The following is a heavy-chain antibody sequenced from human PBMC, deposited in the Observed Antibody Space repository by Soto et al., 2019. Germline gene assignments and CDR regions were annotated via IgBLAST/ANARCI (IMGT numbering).Heavy chain of an antibody. V-gene: IGHV4-30-2*01. Sequence: QLQLQESGSGLVKPSQTLSLTCAVSGGSISSGGYSWSWIRQPPGKGLEWLGYIYPSGSTYYHPSLKRRVTISVDRSKHQFSLKLSSVTAADTAVYYCASGLVTTLHYWGQGTLVTVSS. CDR2: IYPSGST. D-gene: IGHD4-17*01. CDR3: ASGLVTTLHY. CDR1: GGSISSGGYS. J-gene: IGHJ4*02.